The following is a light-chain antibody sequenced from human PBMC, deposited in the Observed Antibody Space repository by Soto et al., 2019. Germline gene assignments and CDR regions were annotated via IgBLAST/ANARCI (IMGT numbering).Light chain of an antibody. J-gene: IGKJ2*01. V-gene: IGKV3-15*01. CDR1: QSVSSS. Sequence: EIVMTQSPATLSVSPGERATLSCRASQSVSSSLAWYQQKPGQAPRLLIYGAATRATGIPARFSGSGSGREFTLTISCLQSEVFAIYYCQHDNNPPPYTFGQGTKLE. CDR3: QHDNNPPPYT. CDR2: GAA.